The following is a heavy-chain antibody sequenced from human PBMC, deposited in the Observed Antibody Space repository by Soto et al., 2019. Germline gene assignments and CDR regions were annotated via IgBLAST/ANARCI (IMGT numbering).Heavy chain of an antibody. J-gene: IGHJ6*03. D-gene: IGHD2-2*01. CDR1: GGSISSGGYY. V-gene: IGHV4-31*03. CDR2: IYYSGST. Sequence: SETLSLTCTVSGGSISSGGYYWSWIRQHPGKGLEWIGYIYYSGSTYYNPSLKSRVTISVDTSKNQFSLKLSSVTAADTAVYYCARTTPYCSSTSCYAEVSYYYYMDVWGKGTTVTVSS. CDR3: ARTTPYCSSTSCYAEVSYYYYMDV.